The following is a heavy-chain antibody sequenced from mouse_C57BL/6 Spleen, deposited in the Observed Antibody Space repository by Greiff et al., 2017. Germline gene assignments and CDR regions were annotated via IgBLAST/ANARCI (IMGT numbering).Heavy chain of an antibody. D-gene: IGHD1-1*01. J-gene: IGHJ2*01. V-gene: IGHV1-19*01. CDR2: INPYNGGT. CDR3: ARRGGSSLGFNYVDY. Sequence: VQLQQSGPVLVKPGASVKMSCKASGYTFTDYYMNWVKQSHGKSLEWIGVINPYNGGTSYNQKFKGKATLTVDKSSSTAYMELNSLTSEDSAVYYCARRGGSSLGFNYVDYWGQGTTLTVSS. CDR1: GYTFTDYY.